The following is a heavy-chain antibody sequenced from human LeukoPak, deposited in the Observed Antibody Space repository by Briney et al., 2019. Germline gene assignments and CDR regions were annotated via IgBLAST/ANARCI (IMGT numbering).Heavy chain of an antibody. CDR2: MNPNSGNT. D-gene: IGHD3-22*01. Sequence: GASVTVSFKASGYTFTSYDINWVRQATGQGLEWMGWMNPNSGNTGYAQKFQGRVTMTRNTSISTAYMELSSLRSEDTAVYYCATMGYYDSSGYSPTRYYYGMDVWGQGTTVTVSS. J-gene: IGHJ6*02. CDR3: ATMGYYDSSGYSPTRYYYGMDV. V-gene: IGHV1-8*01. CDR1: GYTFTSYD.